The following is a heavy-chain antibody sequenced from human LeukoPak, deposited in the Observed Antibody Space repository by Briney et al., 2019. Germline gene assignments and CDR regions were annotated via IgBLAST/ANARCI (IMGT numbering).Heavy chain of an antibody. CDR2: IDSGGGA. CDR3: VRDQNY. V-gene: IGHV3-66*01. Sequence: SGGSLRLSCAAPGFTVSNNYMSWARQGPGKGLEWVSLIDSGGGAHYADSVKGRFIISRDNSQNTLYLQMNSLRVEDTAVYYCVRDQNYWGQGTLVTVSS. CDR1: GFTVSNNY. J-gene: IGHJ4*02.